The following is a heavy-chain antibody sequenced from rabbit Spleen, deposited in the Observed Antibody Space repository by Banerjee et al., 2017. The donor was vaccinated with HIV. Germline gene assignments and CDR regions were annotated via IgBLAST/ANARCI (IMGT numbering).Heavy chain of an antibody. CDR3: ARDTSSSFSSYGMDL. Sequence: QSLEESGGGLVQPEGSLALTCKASGFSFSSSDYICWVRQAPGKGLEWISCIAGSSSGFTYSATWAKGRFTISKTSSTTVTLQMTSLTAADTATYFCARDTSSSFSSYGMDLWGPGTRVTVS. J-gene: IGHJ6*01. CDR2: IAGSSSGFT. D-gene: IGHD1-1*01. V-gene: IGHV1S40*01. CDR1: GFSFSSSDY.